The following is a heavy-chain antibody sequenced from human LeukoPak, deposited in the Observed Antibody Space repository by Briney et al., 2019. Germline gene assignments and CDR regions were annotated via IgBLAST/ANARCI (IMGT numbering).Heavy chain of an antibody. CDR3: ARLGGSGSYLWFDP. V-gene: IGHV4-59*08. Sequence: PSETLSLTCTVSGGSISSYYWSWIRQPPGKGLEWIGYIYYSGSTNYNPSLKSRVTISVDTSKNQFSLKLSSVTAADTAVYYCARLGGSGSYLWFDPWGQGTLVTVSS. CDR2: IYYSGST. J-gene: IGHJ5*02. CDR1: GGSISSYY. D-gene: IGHD3-10*01.